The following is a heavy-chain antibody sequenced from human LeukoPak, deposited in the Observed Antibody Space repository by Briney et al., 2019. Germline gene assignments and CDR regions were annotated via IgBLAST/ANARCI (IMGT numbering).Heavy chain of an antibody. CDR2: IIPIFGTA. Sequence: ASVKVSCKASGGTFSSYAISWVRQAPGQGLEWMGGIIPIFGTANYAQKFQGRVTLTADESTSTAYMELSSLRSEDTAVYYCARSWHCSSTSCYSDWFDPWGQGTLVTVSS. J-gene: IGHJ5*02. CDR3: ARSWHCSSTSCYSDWFDP. D-gene: IGHD2-2*01. CDR1: GGTFSSYA. V-gene: IGHV1-69*01.